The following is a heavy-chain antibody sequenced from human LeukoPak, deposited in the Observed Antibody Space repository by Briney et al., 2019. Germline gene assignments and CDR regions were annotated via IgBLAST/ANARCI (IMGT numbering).Heavy chain of an antibody. CDR2: ISSGNIYI. V-gene: IGHV3-21*01. CDR1: GFTFRSYS. J-gene: IGHJ4*02. Sequence: GGSLRLSCAAPGFTFRSYSMNWVRQAPGKGLEWVSSISSGNIYIYYVDSVKGRFTVSRDNAKNSLYLQMNSLRAEDTAVYYCARDGGSYPYYFDYWGQGTLVTVSS. CDR3: ARDGGSYPYYFDY. D-gene: IGHD1-26*01.